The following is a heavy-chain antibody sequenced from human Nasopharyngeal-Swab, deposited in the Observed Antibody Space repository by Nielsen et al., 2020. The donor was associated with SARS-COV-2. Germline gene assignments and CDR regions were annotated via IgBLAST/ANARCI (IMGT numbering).Heavy chain of an antibody. CDR1: GYTFTTYG. CDR2: ISAYNGNT. D-gene: IGHD2-15*01. J-gene: IGHJ6*03. Sequence: ASVKVSCKASGYTFTTYGISWVRQAPGQGLEWMGWISAYNGNTNYAQKLQGRVTMTRNTSISTAYMELSSLRSEDTAVYYCARAGVVVVAAKYYYYMDVWGKGTTVTVSS. CDR3: ARAGVVVVAAKYYYYMDV. V-gene: IGHV1-18*01.